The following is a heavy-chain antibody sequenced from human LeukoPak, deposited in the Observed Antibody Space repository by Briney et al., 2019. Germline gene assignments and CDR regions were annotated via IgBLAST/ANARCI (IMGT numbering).Heavy chain of an antibody. V-gene: IGHV3-21*01. CDR2: ISSSSKYI. D-gene: IGHD5-24*01. Sequence: PGGSLRLSCAASGFTFSSYSMNWVRQAPGKGLEWVSSISSSSKYIYYADSVKGRFTISRDNAKNSLYLQMNSLRAEDTAVYYCARDLHSGSRDGFKDDYWGQGTPVTVSS. CDR3: ARDLHSGSRDGFKDDY. J-gene: IGHJ4*02. CDR1: GFTFSSYS.